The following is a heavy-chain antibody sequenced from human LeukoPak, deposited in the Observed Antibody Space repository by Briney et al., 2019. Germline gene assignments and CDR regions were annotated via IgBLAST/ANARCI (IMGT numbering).Heavy chain of an antibody. J-gene: IGHJ6*03. V-gene: IGHV3-11*04. D-gene: IGHD5-18*01. CDR3: ARGYSYGYWDYYYYMDV. CDR1: GFTFSDYY. Sequence: GGSLRLSCAASGFTFSDYYMSWIRQAPGKGLEWVSYISSSGSTIYYADSVKGRFTISRDNAKNSLYPQMNSLRAEDTAVYYCARGYSYGYWDYYYYMDVWGKGTTVTVSS. CDR2: ISSSGSTI.